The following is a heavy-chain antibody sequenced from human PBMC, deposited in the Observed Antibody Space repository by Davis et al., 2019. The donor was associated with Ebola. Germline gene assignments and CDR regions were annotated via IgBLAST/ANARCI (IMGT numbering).Heavy chain of an antibody. CDR2: IKQDGSEK. CDR1: GFTFSSYW. V-gene: IGHV3-7*03. Sequence: PGGSLRLSCAASGFTFSSYWMSWVRQAPGKGLEWVANIKQDGSEKYYVDSVKGRFTISRDNAKNSLYLQMNSLRAEDTAVYYCARTLGGVIVNNWFDPWGQGTLVTVSS. CDR3: ARTLGGVIVNNWFDP. J-gene: IGHJ5*02. D-gene: IGHD3-16*02.